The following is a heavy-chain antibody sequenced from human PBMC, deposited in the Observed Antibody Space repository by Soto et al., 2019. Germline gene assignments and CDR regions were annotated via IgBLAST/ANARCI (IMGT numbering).Heavy chain of an antibody. Sequence: TSETLSLTCTVSGGSISSYYWSWIRQPPGKGLEWIGYIYYSGSTNYNPSLKSRVTISVDTSKNQFSLKLNSVTAADTAVYYCARVLRFSSGSYYYYYGMDVWGQGTTVTVSS. CDR2: IYYSGST. V-gene: IGHV4-59*01. D-gene: IGHD1-26*01. CDR1: GGSISSYY. J-gene: IGHJ6*02. CDR3: ARVLRFSSGSYYYYYGMDV.